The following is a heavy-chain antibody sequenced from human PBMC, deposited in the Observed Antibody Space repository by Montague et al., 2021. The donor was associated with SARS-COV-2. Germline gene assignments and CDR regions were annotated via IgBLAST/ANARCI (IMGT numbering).Heavy chain of an antibody. D-gene: IGHD3-10*01. V-gene: IGHV4-34*01. J-gene: IGHJ6*04. CDR2: IYHGGST. Sequence: SETLSLTCAVHGGSFSTYSWNWIRQPPGKGLEWIGEIYHGGSTNYNPSLKSRVTISADTSKNHFSLKLTSVAAADTAVYYCARLGDGVLPSPILGVGPYYSYNGMDPWGKGTTVTVSS. CDR1: GGSFSTYS. CDR3: ARLGDGVLPSPILGVGPYYSYNGMDP.